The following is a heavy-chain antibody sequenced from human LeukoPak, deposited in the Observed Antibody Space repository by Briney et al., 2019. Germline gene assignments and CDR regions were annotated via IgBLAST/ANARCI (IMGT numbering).Heavy chain of an antibody. Sequence: SETLSLTCTVSGGSISSSSYYWGWIRQPPGKGLEWIGSIYYSGSTYYNPSLKSRVTISVDTSKNQFSLKLSSVTAADTAVYYCARDPPPYYYYGMDVWGQGTTVTVSS. J-gene: IGHJ6*02. V-gene: IGHV4-39*02. CDR1: GGSISSSSYY. CDR3: ARDPPPYYYYGMDV. CDR2: IYYSGST.